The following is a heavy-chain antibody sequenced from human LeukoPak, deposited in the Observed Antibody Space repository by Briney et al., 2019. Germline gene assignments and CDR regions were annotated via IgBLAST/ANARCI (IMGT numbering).Heavy chain of an antibody. J-gene: IGHJ6*02. Sequence: PSETLSLTCTVSGGSISSSSYYWGWIRQPPGKGLEWIGSIYYSGSTYYNPSLKSRVTISVDTSKNQFSLKLSSVTAADTAVYYCARGYSSGWPPGWYYYYGMDVWGQGTTVTVSS. CDR3: ARGYSSGWPPGWYYYYGMDV. CDR1: GGSISSSSYY. CDR2: IYYSGST. V-gene: IGHV4-39*01. D-gene: IGHD6-19*01.